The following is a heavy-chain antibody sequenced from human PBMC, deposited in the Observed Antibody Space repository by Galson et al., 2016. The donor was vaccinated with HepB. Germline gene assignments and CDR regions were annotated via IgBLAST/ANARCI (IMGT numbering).Heavy chain of an antibody. CDR2: IVPILRTP. CDR3: ARMDRVGSRGYTSGLTSYYYAMDI. D-gene: IGHD5-18*01. J-gene: IGHJ6*02. Sequence: SVKVSCKASGGPFSTYALSWVRQAPGQGLEWVGGIVPILRTPSYAQRLKGRVTITADESTSTVYMELSSLTYQDTAVYYCARMDRVGSRGYTSGLTSYYYAMDIWGQGTTVTVSS. V-gene: IGHV1-69*13. CDR1: GGPFSTYA.